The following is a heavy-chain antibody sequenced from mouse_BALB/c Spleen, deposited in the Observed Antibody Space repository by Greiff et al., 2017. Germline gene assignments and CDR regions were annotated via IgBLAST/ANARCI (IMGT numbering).Heavy chain of an antibody. J-gene: IGHJ2*01. D-gene: IGHD2-10*02. CDR1: GFAFSSYD. Sequence: EVKLVESGGGLVKPGGSLKLSCAASGFAFSSYDMSWVRQTPEKRLEWVAYISSGGGSTYYPDTVKGRFTISRDNAKNTLYLQMSSLKSEDTAMYYCARQRVSYYFDYWGQGTTLTVSS. CDR3: ARQRVSYYFDY. V-gene: IGHV5-12-1*01. CDR2: ISSGGGST.